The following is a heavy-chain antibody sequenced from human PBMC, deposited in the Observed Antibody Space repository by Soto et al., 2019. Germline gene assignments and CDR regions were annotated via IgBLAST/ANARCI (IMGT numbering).Heavy chain of an antibody. CDR3: AKYGVTDIVLMVYAIPYYYYYGMDV. Sequence: PGGSLRLSCAASGFTFSSYAMSWVRQAPGKGLEWVSAISGSGGSTYYADSVKGRFTISRDNSKNTLYLQMNSLRAEDTAVYYCAKYGVTDIVLMVYAIPYYYYYGMDVCGQGTTVTVYS. J-gene: IGHJ6*02. CDR2: ISGSGGST. D-gene: IGHD2-8*01. CDR1: GFTFSSYA. V-gene: IGHV3-23*01.